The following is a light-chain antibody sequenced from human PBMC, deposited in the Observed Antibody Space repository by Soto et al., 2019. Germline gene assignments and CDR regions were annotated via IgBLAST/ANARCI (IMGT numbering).Light chain of an antibody. CDR1: RDDVGGYNY. V-gene: IGLV2-8*01. J-gene: IGLJ1*01. CDR2: EVT. CDR3: SSYAGSSNV. Sequence: QAGLTQPPSASGSLGQAVTISCTGTRDDVGGYNYVSWYQQHPGKAPRLILYEVTKRPSGVPARFSGSKSGNTASLTVSGLQAEDEADYYCSSYAGSSNVFGTGTKLTVL.